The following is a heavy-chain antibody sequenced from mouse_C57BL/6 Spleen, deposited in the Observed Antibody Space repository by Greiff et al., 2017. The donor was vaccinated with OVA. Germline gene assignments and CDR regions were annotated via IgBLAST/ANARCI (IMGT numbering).Heavy chain of an antibody. Sequence: QVQLQQPGAELVMPGASVKLSCKASGYTFTSYWMHWVKQRPGQGLEWIGEIDPSDSYTNYNQKFKGNSTLTVDKSSSTAYMQLSSLTSEDSAVYYCARGYYYGSSPYYAMDYWGQGTSVTVSS. CDR1: GYTFTSYW. J-gene: IGHJ4*01. CDR3: ARGYYYGSSPYYAMDY. D-gene: IGHD1-1*01. CDR2: IDPSDSYT. V-gene: IGHV1-69*01.